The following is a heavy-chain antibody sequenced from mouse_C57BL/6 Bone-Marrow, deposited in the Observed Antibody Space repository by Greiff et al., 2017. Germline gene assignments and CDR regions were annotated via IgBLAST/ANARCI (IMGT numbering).Heavy chain of an antibody. CDR1: GFTFSSYA. V-gene: IGHV5-4*03. Sequence: DVMLVESGGGLVKPGGSLKLSCAASGFTFSSYAMSWVRQTPEKRLEWVATISDGGSYTYYPDNVKGRFTISRDNAKNNLYLQMSHLKSEDTAMYYCARVYYYGSPLYWYFDVWGTGTTVTVSS. J-gene: IGHJ1*03. D-gene: IGHD1-1*01. CDR2: ISDGGSYT. CDR3: ARVYYYGSPLYWYFDV.